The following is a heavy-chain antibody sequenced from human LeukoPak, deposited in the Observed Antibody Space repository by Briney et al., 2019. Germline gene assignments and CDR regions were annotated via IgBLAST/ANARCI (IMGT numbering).Heavy chain of an antibody. Sequence: GGSLRLSCAASGFTFSNYEMNWVRQAPGKGLEWVSYMSSSGSTIYYADSVKGRFTISRDNAKNSLYLQMNSLRAEDTAVYYCARDWSHGLDYWGQGTLVTVS. CDR1: GFTFSNYE. V-gene: IGHV3-48*03. J-gene: IGHJ4*02. CDR3: ARDWSHGLDY. CDR2: MSSSGSTI.